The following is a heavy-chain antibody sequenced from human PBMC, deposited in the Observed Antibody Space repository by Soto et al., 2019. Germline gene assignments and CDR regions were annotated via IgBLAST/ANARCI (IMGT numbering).Heavy chain of an antibody. CDR3: ARGVRSYYYYYGMDV. D-gene: IGHD2-15*01. J-gene: IGHJ6*02. CDR1: GGTFSSYA. Sequence: ASVKVSCKASGGTFSSYAISWVRQAPGQGLEWMGGIIPIFGTANYAQKFQGRVTITADESTSTAYMELSSLRSEDTAVYYCARGVRSYYYYYGMDVWGQGTTVTVSS. CDR2: IIPIFGTA. V-gene: IGHV1-69*13.